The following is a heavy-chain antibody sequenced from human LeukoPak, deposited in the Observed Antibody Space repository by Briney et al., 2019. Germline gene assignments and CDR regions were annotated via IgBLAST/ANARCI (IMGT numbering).Heavy chain of an antibody. D-gene: IGHD5-24*01. CDR3: TRVGYIDEGIDY. Sequence: GGSLRLSCVASGFPFSSYWMTWVRQAPGKGLEWVANIKQDGSKKSYVDSVKGRFTISRDNAKNSLYMQMNSLRAEDTAIYYCTRVGYIDEGIDYWGQGTLVTVSS. CDR1: GFPFSSYW. CDR2: IKQDGSKK. V-gene: IGHV3-7*04. J-gene: IGHJ4*02.